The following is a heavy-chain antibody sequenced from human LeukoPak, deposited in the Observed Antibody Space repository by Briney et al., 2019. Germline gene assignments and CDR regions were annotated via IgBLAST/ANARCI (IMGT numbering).Heavy chain of an antibody. CDR3: TTEAGAKGNDY. V-gene: IGHV3-15*01. CDR2: IKSKTDGGTT. CDR1: GFTFNNAW. D-gene: IGHD1-26*01. J-gene: IGHJ4*02. Sequence: GGSLRLSCAASGFTFNNAWMSWVRQAPGKGLEWVGRIKSKTDGGTTDYAAPVKGRFTISRDDSKNTLYLQMNSLKTEDTAVYYCTTEAGAKGNDYWGQGTLVTVSS.